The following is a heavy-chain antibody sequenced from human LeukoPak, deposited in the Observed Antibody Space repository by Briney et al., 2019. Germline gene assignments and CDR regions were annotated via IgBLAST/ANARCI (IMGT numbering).Heavy chain of an antibody. Sequence: GGSLRLSCAGFTFGDYAMHWVRQAPGKGLEWVSGISWNSDSIGYADSVKGRFTISRDNAKQMNSLRAEDTALYYCAKRGGTLYSGYDWGSFDYWGQGTLVTVSS. CDR3: AKRGGTLYSGYDWGSFDY. CDR1: GFTFGDYA. J-gene: IGHJ4*02. D-gene: IGHD5-12*01. V-gene: IGHV3-9*01. CDR2: ISWNSDSI.